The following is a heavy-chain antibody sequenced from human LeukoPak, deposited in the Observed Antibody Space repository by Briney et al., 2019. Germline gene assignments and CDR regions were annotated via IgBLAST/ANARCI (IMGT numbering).Heavy chain of an antibody. Sequence: PSETLSLTCTVSGGSISSGGYYWSWIRQHPGKGLEWIGYIYYSGSTYYNPSLKSRVTISVDTSKNQFSLKLSSVTAADTAVYYCARRTYSSGWTYDYWGQGTLVTVSS. V-gene: IGHV4-31*03. CDR3: ARRTYSSGWTYDY. J-gene: IGHJ4*02. CDR2: IYYSGST. D-gene: IGHD6-19*01. CDR1: GGSISSGGYY.